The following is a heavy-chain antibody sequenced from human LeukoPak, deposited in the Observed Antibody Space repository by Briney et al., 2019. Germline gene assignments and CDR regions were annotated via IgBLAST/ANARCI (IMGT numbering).Heavy chain of an antibody. D-gene: IGHD4-17*01. CDR1: GYSISSGYY. V-gene: IGHV4-38-2*02. Sequence: SETLSLTCTVSGYSISSGYYWGWIRQPPGKGLEWIGSIYHSGSTYYNPSLKSRVTISVDTSKNQFSLKLSSVTAADTAMYFCARDRVDGDYGEGSYWGQGILVTVSS. J-gene: IGHJ4*02. CDR2: IYHSGST. CDR3: ARDRVDGDYGEGSY.